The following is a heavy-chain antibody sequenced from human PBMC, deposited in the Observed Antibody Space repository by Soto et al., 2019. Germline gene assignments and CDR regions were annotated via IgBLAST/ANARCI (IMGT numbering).Heavy chain of an antibody. D-gene: IGHD6-19*01. J-gene: IGHJ4*02. CDR1: GFIFSSYG. V-gene: IGHV3-30*03. Sequence: GGSLRLSCTASGFIFSSYGMHWVRQAPGKGLEWVAVVSYDGSNKCYADFVKGRFTISRDTSTNTLYLQMNSLSADDTAVYYGATLQLAGPDYGGQGTLVTVSS. CDR2: VSYDGSNK. CDR3: ATLQLAGPDY.